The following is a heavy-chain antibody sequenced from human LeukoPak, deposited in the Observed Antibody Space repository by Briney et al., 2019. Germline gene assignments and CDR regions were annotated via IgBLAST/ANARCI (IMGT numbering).Heavy chain of an antibody. Sequence: GASVKVSCKVSGYTLTELSMHWVRQAPGKGLEWMGGFDPEDGETIYAQKFQGRVTMTEDTSTDTAYMELSSLRSEDTAVYYCALVESDDSSTYYRQKVYFDYWGQGTLVTVSS. D-gene: IGHD3-22*01. CDR1: GYTLTELS. V-gene: IGHV1-24*01. J-gene: IGHJ4*02. CDR3: ALVESDDSSTYYRQKVYFDY. CDR2: FDPEDGET.